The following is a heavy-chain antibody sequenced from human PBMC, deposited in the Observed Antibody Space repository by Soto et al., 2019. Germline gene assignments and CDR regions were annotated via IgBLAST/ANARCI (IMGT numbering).Heavy chain of an antibody. J-gene: IGHJ4*02. Sequence: PGGSLRLSCAASGFTFSNYWMHWVRQTPGKGLVWVSRIDGDGSRTSYADSVKGRFTISRDNAKNTLYLQMNSLTVEETAVYYCARGPREDGRYYPGHYWGQGTLVNVSS. CDR2: IDGDGSRT. CDR1: GFTFSNYW. CDR3: ARGPREDGRYYPGHY. D-gene: IGHD1-26*01. V-gene: IGHV3-74*01.